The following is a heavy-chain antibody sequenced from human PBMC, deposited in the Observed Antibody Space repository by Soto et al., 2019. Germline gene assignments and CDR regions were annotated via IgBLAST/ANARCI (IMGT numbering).Heavy chain of an antibody. J-gene: IGHJ5*01. CDR2: ISSSSSYI. V-gene: IGHV3-21*01. D-gene: IGHD5-18*01. CDR1: GFTFSSYS. Sequence: VVPRRLSCAGWGFTFSSYSMKWVRQAPGKGLEWVSSISSSSSYIYYADSVKGRFTISRDNAKNSLYLQMNSLRAEDPAGYYSSCNDYTKHTAVYTWSLGKRVTV. CDR3: SCNDYTKHTAVYT.